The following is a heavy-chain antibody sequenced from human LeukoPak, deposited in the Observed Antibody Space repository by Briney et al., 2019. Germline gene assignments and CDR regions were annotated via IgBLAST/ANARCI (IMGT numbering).Heavy chain of an antibody. J-gene: IGHJ5*02. CDR1: GLTFSNSS. D-gene: IGHD3/OR15-3a*01. Sequence: GGSLRLSCAASGLTFSNSSMNWVRQAPGKGLEWVSSIGSRGNDVYYADSVRGRFTVSRDNAENSLYLQMNSLSGEDTAVYYCARSGWTNWFDPWGQGTLVTVSS. CDR2: IGSRGNDV. CDR3: ARSGWTNWFDP. V-gene: IGHV3-21*01.